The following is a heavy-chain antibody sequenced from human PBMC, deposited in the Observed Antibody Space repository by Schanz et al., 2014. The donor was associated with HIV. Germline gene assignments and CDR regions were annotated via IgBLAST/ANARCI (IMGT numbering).Heavy chain of an antibody. J-gene: IGHJ6*02. V-gene: IGHV3-30*18. Sequence: QVQLVESGGGVVQPGGSLRLSCAASGFSFSTYGIHWVRQAPGKGREWVTLISYDGINKYYADSVKGRFTISRDNSKNTLYLQINSLRIDDTAVYYCAKDGGSRGRRRGMDVWGQGTTVTVSS. D-gene: IGHD3-16*01. CDR2: ISYDGINK. CDR3: AKDGGSRGRRRGMDV. CDR1: GFSFSTYG.